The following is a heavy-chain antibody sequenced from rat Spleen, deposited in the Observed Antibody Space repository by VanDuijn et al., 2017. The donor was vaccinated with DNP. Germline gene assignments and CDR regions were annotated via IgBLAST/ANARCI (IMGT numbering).Heavy chain of an antibody. CDR3: ARYYGYNHRGYFDY. CDR2: ISYEGSST. V-gene: IGHV5-22*01. Sequence: EVQLVESGGGLVQPGRSLKLSCAASGFTFSDYYMAWVRQAPKKGLEWVASISYEGSSTYYGDSVKGRFTISRDNAKSTLYLQMNSLRSEDTATYYCARYYGYNHRGYFDYWGQGVMVTVSS. D-gene: IGHD1-9*01. CDR1: GFTFSDYY. J-gene: IGHJ2*01.